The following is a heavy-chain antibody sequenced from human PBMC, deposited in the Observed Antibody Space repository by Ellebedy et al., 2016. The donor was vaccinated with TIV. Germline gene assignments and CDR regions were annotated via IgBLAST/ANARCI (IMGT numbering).Heavy chain of an antibody. J-gene: IGHJ6*02. CDR1: GGTFRNDP. V-gene: IGHV1-69*13. CDR2: IIPSYGTP. Sequence: SVKVSXXASGGTFRNDPISWVRQAPGQGLEWMGGIIPSYGTPNYAQKFQGRVSITADQSTNTAYMELISLTPEDTAIYYWARGEDVWGPGTTVTVSS. CDR3: ARGEDV.